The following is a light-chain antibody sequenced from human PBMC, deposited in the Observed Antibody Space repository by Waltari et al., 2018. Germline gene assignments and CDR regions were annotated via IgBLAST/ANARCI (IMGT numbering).Light chain of an antibody. J-gene: IGKJ2*01. Sequence: DIVMTQSPDSLAVSLGERAAINCKSSQSVLYSSNNKNYLAWYQQKPGQPPKLLIYWASTRGSGVPDRFSGSGSGTDFTLTIISLQAEDVAVYYCQQYYDTPYTFGQGTKLEIK. V-gene: IGKV4-1*01. CDR3: QQYYDTPYT. CDR2: WAS. CDR1: QSVLYSSNNKNY.